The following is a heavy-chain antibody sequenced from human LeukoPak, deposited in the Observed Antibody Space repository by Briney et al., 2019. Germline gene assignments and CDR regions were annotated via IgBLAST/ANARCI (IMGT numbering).Heavy chain of an antibody. CDR3: ARKPVVGNYFDY. CDR2: INHSGST. Sequence: PSETLPLTCAVYGGSFSGYYWSWIRQPPGKGLEWIGEINHSGSTNYNPSLKSRVTISVDTSKNQFSLKLSSVTAADTAVYYCARKPVVGNYFDYWGQGTLVTVSS. V-gene: IGHV4-34*01. D-gene: IGHD1-26*01. CDR1: GGSFSGYY. J-gene: IGHJ4*02.